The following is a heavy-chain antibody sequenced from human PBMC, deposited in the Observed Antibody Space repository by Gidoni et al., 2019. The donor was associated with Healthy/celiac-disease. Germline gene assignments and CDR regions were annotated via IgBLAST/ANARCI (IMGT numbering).Heavy chain of an antibody. V-gene: IGHV3-74*01. J-gene: IGHJ6*02. CDR1: GFTFSSYW. D-gene: IGHD2-2*02. Sequence: EVQLVESGGGLVQPGGSLRLSCAASGFTFSSYWMHWVRQAPGKGLVWVSRSNSDGSSTSYADSVKGRFTISRDNAKNTLYLQMNSLRAEDTAVYYCARDSHNTLYGMDVWGQGTTVTVSS. CDR3: ARDSHNTLYGMDV. CDR2: SNSDGSST.